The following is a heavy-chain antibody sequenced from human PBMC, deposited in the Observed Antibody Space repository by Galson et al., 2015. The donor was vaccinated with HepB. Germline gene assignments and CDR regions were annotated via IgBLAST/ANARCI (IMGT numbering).Heavy chain of an antibody. V-gene: IGHV3-23*01. CDR2: ISGSGGST. D-gene: IGHD1-26*01. CDR3: AKDWTLDSGSYYVVFDY. CDR1: GFTFSSYA. J-gene: IGHJ4*02. Sequence: LRLSCAASGFTFSSYAMSWVRQAPGKGLEWVSAISGSGGSTYYADSVKGRFTISRDNSKNTLYLQMNSLRAEDTAVYYCAKDWTLDSGSYYVVFDYWGQGTLVTVSS.